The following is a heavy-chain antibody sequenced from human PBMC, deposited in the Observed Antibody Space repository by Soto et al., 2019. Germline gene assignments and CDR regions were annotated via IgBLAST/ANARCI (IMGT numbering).Heavy chain of an antibody. CDR1: GSSISSYF. CDR2: IYYRGST. V-gene: IGHV4-39*01. D-gene: IGHD5-18*01. CDR3: ARHPGYGLYYFDY. J-gene: IGHJ4*02. Sequence: SQTLSLTCTVSGSSISSYFWGWIRQPPGKGLEWIGSIYYRGSTYYNPALKSRVTISVDTSKNQFSLKLRSVTAADTAVYYCARHPGYGLYYFDYWGQGTLVTVSS.